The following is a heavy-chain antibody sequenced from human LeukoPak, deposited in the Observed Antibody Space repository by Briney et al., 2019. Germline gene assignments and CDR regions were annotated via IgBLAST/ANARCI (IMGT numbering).Heavy chain of an antibody. Sequence: GGSLRLSCAASGFTFSSYAMSWVRQAPGKGLEWVSAISGSGGSTYYADSVKGRYTISRDNSKNTLYLQMNSLRAEDTAVYYCAKDGGKWLRLRFDDYWGQGTLVTVSS. CDR3: AKDGGKWLRLRFDDY. D-gene: IGHD5-12*01. V-gene: IGHV3-23*01. CDR1: GFTFSSYA. CDR2: ISGSGGST. J-gene: IGHJ4*02.